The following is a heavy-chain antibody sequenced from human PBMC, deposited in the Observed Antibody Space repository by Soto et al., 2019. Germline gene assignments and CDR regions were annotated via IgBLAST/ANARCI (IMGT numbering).Heavy chain of an antibody. J-gene: IGHJ4*02. D-gene: IGHD1-26*01. CDR2: IYYSGST. V-gene: IGHV4-59*01. CDR3: ARGLLSGSSYSGGWYYFDS. CDR1: GGSIGDYY. Sequence: SETLSLTCTVSGGSIGDYYWSWIRQPPGRGLEWIGYIYYSGSTNCNPSLKSRVTISVDTSKNQFSLNLSSVTAADTAVYYCARGLLSGSSYSGGWYYFDSWGQGTMVTVS.